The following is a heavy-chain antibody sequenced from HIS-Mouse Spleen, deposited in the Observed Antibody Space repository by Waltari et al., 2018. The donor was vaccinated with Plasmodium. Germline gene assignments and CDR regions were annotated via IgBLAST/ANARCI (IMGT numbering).Heavy chain of an antibody. V-gene: IGHV3-30*18. CDR3: AKDRRSSSWYVDY. CDR2: ISYDGSNK. CDR1: GFTFSSYG. Sequence: QVQLVESGGGVVQPGRSLRLSCAASGFTFSSYGMHWVRQAPGQGLEWVAVISYDGSNKYYADSGKGRFTISRDNSKNTLYLQMNSLRAEDTAVYYCAKDRRSSSWYVDYWGQGTLVTVSS. J-gene: IGHJ4*02. D-gene: IGHD6-13*01.